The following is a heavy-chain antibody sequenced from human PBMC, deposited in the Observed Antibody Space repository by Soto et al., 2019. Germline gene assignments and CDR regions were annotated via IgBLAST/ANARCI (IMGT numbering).Heavy chain of an antibody. J-gene: IGHJ6*02. Sequence: KTSETLSLTCAVYGGSFSGYYWSWIRQPPGKGLEWIGEINHSGSTNYNPSLKSRVTISVDTSKNQFSLKLSSVTAADTAVYYCARGNIYCSSTSCYFYYYYYGMDVWGQGTTVTVSS. CDR2: INHSGST. D-gene: IGHD2-2*01. CDR3: ARGNIYCSSTSCYFYYYYYGMDV. CDR1: GGSFSGYY. V-gene: IGHV4-34*01.